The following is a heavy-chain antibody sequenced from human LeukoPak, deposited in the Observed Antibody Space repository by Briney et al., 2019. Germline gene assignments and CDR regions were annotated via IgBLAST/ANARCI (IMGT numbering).Heavy chain of an antibody. CDR3: ARGLEWLTRRHTWFDP. CDR1: GFTMSNNA. V-gene: IGHV3-23*01. Sequence: GGSLRLSCAASGFTMSNNAMSWVRQAPGKGLEWVSAINGGNSDTNYAESVKGRFTISRDNSRNTLYLQMNSLRAEDTAVYYCARGLEWLTRRHTWFDPWGQGTLVTVSS. J-gene: IGHJ5*02. CDR2: INGGNSDT. D-gene: IGHD3-3*01.